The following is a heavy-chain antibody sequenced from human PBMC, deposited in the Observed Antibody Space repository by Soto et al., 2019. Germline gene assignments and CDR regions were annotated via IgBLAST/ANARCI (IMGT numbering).Heavy chain of an antibody. CDR2: INSDGSST. Sequence: GGSLRLSCAASGFTFSSYWMHWVRQAPGKGLVWVSRINSDGSSTSYADSVKGRFTISRDNAKNTLYLQMNSLRAEDTAVYYCARARSSAYCTNGVCPIYYYYGMDVWGQGTTVTVSS. V-gene: IGHV3-74*01. J-gene: IGHJ6*02. CDR1: GFTFSSYW. CDR3: ARARSSAYCTNGVCPIYYYYGMDV. D-gene: IGHD2-8*01.